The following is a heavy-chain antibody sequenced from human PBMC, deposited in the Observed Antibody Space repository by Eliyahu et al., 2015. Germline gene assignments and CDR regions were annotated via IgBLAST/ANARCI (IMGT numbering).Heavy chain of an antibody. CDR3: ARAAAGTGEDYHYYYGMDV. J-gene: IGHJ6*02. CDR1: GYTFTSYX. V-gene: IGHV1-8*01. D-gene: IGHD6-13*01. Sequence: QVQLVQSGAEVKKPGASVKVSCKASGYTFTSYXXNWVRQATGQGLEWXGWMNPNSGNTGYAQKFQGRVTMTRNTSISTAYMELSSLRSEDTAVYYCARAAAGTGEDYHYYYGMDVWGQGTTVTVSS. CDR2: MNPNSGNT.